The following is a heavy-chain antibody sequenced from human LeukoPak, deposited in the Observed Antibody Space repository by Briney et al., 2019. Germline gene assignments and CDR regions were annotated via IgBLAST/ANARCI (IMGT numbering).Heavy chain of an antibody. Sequence: GGSLRLSCAASGFTFSDYYMSWVRQAPGKGLEWVSYISSSGSTIYYADSVKGRFTISRDNAKNSLYLQMNSLRAEDAAVYYCARDRSSGAFDIWGQGTMVTVSS. CDR2: ISSSGSTI. J-gene: IGHJ3*02. CDR1: GFTFSDYY. D-gene: IGHD1-26*01. CDR3: ARDRSSGAFDI. V-gene: IGHV3-11*01.